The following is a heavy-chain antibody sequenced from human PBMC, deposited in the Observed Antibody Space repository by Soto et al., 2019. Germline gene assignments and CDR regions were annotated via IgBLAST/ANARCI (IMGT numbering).Heavy chain of an antibody. CDR3: ARCDYYNAMEV. CDR2: IDPNDFYT. CDR1: GYSFTSHW. V-gene: IGHV5-10-1*01. Sequence: PGESLKISCKGSGYSFTSHWINWVRQMPGKGLEWMGTIDPNDFYTNYSPSFQGHVTISVDKSISAVYLQWSSLKASDTAMYYCARCDYYNAMEVWGQGTTVTVSS. J-gene: IGHJ6*02.